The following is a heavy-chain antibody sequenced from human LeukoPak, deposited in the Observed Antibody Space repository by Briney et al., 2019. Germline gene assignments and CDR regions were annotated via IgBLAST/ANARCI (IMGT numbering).Heavy chain of an antibody. V-gene: IGHV1-24*01. D-gene: IGHD3-9*01. CDR2: FDPEDGET. Sequence: ASVKVSCKVSGYTLTELSMHWVRQAPGKGLEWMGGFDPEDGETIYAQKFQGRVTMTEDTSTDTAYMELSSLRSEDTAVYYCAKRGRQGYDILTGYFPDWGQGTLVTVSS. CDR1: GYTLTELS. J-gene: IGHJ4*02. CDR3: AKRGRQGYDILTGYFPD.